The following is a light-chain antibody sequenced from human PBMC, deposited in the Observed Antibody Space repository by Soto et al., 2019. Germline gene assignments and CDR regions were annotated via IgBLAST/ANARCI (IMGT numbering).Light chain of an antibody. V-gene: IGKV3-20*01. CDR2: GAS. J-gene: IGKJ2*01. CDR1: QSVSSSY. CDR3: QQYGSSYLYT. Sequence: IVCTQSPGTLSLYQGERATLSCRASQSVSSSYLAWYQHKPGQAPRLLIYGASTRATGIPDRFSGSGSGTDFTLTISKLEPEDFAVYYCQQYGSSYLYTFGQGTKVDIK.